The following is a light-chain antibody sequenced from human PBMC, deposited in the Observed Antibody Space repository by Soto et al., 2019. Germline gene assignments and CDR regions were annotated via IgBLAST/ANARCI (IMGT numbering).Light chain of an antibody. J-gene: IGKJ5*01. Sequence: DIQMTQSPSTLSGSVGDRVTITCRASQTISSWLAWYQQKPGKAPELLIYAASSLQSGVPSRFSGTGSGTEFTLTIRSLQPEDFATYYCKQFNSSPYTFGQGTRLEIK. CDR1: QTISSW. CDR3: KQFNSSPYT. V-gene: IGKV1-5*01. CDR2: AAS.